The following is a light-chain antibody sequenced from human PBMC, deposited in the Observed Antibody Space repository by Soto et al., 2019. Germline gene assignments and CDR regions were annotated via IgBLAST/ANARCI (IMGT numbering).Light chain of an antibody. J-gene: IGKJ1*01. Sequence: EIVLTQSPATLSLSPGERATLSCRASQSIGLAIAWYQHKPGQAPRLLIFDASQWPTGIPARFRGSGSGTDFSPSTSSLEPEDFAVYYCQLRTDRPPWTFGQGTKVDIK. V-gene: IGKV3-11*01. CDR1: QSIGLA. CDR2: DAS. CDR3: QLRTDRPPWT.